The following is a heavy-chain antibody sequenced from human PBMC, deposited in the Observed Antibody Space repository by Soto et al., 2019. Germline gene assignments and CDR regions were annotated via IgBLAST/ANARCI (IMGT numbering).Heavy chain of an antibody. V-gene: IGHV4-31*03. Sequence: QVQLQESGPGLVKPSQTLSLTCTVSGGSISSGGYYWSWIRQHPGKGLEWIGYIYYSGSTYYNPSLKSRVTISVDTSKNQVSLKLSSGTAADTAVYYCARGGRRSPGMDVWGQGTTVTVSS. CDR3: ARGGRRSPGMDV. J-gene: IGHJ6*02. CDR2: IYYSGST. CDR1: GGSISSGGYY.